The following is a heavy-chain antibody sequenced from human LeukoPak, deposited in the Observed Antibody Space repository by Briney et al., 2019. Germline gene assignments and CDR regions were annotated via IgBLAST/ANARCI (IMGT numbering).Heavy chain of an antibody. CDR3: ARGYCSGGSCYSPFDY. J-gene: IGHJ4*02. D-gene: IGHD2-15*01. CDR2: MNPNSGNT. CDR1: GYTFTSYD. Sequence: GASVTVSCKASGYTFTSYDINWVRQATGQGLEWMGWMNPNSGNTGYAQKFQGRVTMTRNTSISTAYMELSSLRSEDTAVYYCARGYCSGGSCYSPFDYWGQGTLVTVSS. V-gene: IGHV1-8*01.